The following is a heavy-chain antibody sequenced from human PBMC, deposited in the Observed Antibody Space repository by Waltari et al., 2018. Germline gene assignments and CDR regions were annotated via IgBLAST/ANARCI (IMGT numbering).Heavy chain of an antibody. V-gene: IGHV5-51*01. CDR3: ARHRAYSSSSHYYYYYGMDV. Sequence: EVQLVQSGAEVKKPGESLKISCKGSGYSFTSYWIGWVRQLPGKGLGWMGIIYPGDSDTRYSPSVQGQVTISADKAISTAYLQWSSLKASDTAMYYCARHRAYSSSSHYYYYYGMDVWGQGTTVTVSS. D-gene: IGHD6-6*01. CDR1: GYSFTSYW. CDR2: IYPGDSDT. J-gene: IGHJ6*02.